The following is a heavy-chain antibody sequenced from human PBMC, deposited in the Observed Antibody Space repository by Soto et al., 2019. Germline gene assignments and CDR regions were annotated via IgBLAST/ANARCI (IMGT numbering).Heavy chain of an antibody. Sequence: EVQLVDSGGGLVQPGRSLRLSCVVSGFTFDDYAMHWVRQAPGKGLEWVSGINWNSAALAYADSVKGRFTISRDNAKNSLFLQMNRLRAEDTALYYCAKGTCSATNCYGSAFDYWGQGALVTVSS. J-gene: IGHJ4*02. CDR3: AKGTCSATNCYGSAFDY. V-gene: IGHV3-9*01. D-gene: IGHD2-2*01. CDR1: GFTFDDYA. CDR2: INWNSAAL.